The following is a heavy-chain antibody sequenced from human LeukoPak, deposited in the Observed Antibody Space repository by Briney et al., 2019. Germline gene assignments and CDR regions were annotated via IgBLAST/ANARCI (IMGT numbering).Heavy chain of an antibody. CDR2: ISSSGSTI. CDR1: GFTFSSYE. D-gene: IGHD3-9*01. Sequence: GGSLRLSCAASGFTFSSYEMNWVRQAPGKGLEWVSYISSSGSTIYYADSVKGRFTISRDNAKNSLYPQMNSLRAEDTAVYYCAREDDYFVDWGQGTLVTVSS. V-gene: IGHV3-48*03. J-gene: IGHJ4*02. CDR3: AREDDYFVD.